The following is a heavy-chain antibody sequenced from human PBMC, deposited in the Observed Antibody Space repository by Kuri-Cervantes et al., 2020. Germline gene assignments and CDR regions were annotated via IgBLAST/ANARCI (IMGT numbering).Heavy chain of an antibody. CDR3: ASSSTSCSTCYFDY. CDR1: GFTFSSYW. D-gene: IGHD2-2*01. V-gene: IGHV3-74*01. CDR2: INSDGSST. J-gene: IGHJ4*02. Sequence: GESLKISCAASGFTFSSYWMHWVRQAPGKGLVWVSRINSDGSSTSYADSVKGRFTISRDNAKNSLYLQMNSLRAEDTAVYYCASSSTSCSTCYFDYWGQGTLVTVSS.